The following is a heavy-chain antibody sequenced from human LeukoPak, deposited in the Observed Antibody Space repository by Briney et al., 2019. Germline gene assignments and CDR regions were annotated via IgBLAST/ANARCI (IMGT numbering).Heavy chain of an antibody. Sequence: SETLSLTCTVSGGSISSYYWSWVRQPAGKGLEGIGRIYTSGSTDYNPSLKSRVTMSVDTSKNQFSLKLSSVTAADTAVYYCARDRHEDGYNYLYFQHWGQGTLVTVSS. CDR2: IYTSGST. J-gene: IGHJ1*01. CDR1: GGSISSYY. V-gene: IGHV4-4*07. D-gene: IGHD5-24*01. CDR3: ARDRHEDGYNYLYFQH.